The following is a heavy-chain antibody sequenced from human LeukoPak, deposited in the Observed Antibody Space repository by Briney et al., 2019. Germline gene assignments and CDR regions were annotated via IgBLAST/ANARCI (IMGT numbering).Heavy chain of an antibody. CDR1: GFIFTSYA. Sequence: PGGSLRLSCAASGFIFTSYAMSWVRHTPGKGLEWVSGISGSGATTYYADSVKGRLTISRDNSKNTVYLQMNSLRAEDTAVYYCARKGAEYWYFDLWGRGTLVTVSS. J-gene: IGHJ2*01. CDR3: ARKGAEYWYFDL. D-gene: IGHD1-14*01. V-gene: IGHV3-23*01. CDR2: ISGSGATT.